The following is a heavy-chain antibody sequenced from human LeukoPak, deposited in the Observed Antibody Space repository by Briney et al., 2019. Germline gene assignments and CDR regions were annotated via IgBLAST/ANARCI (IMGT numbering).Heavy chain of an antibody. CDR1: GFTVSSNY. D-gene: IGHD6-19*01. J-gene: IGHJ1*01. Sequence: GGSLRLSCAASGFTVSSNYMSWVRQAPGKGLEWVSVIYSGGSTYCADSVKGRFTISRDNSKNTLYLQMNSLRAEDTAVYYCARVPAEQWPVGYFQHWGQGTLVTVSS. CDR3: ARVPAEQWPVGYFQH. CDR2: IYSGGST. V-gene: IGHV3-66*01.